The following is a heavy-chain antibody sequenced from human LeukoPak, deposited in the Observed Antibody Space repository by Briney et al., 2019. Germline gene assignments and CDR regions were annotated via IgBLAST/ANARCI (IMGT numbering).Heavy chain of an antibody. CDR3: ARGVNWNDFDY. CDR2: ISGSGGST. V-gene: IGHV3-23*01. CDR1: GITFNSYA. J-gene: IGHJ4*02. D-gene: IGHD1-1*01. Sequence: GGSLRLSCAVSGITFNSYAMSWVRQAPGKGLEWVSAISGSGGSTYYADSVKGRFTISRDNSENTLNLQMNSLRAEDTAVYYCARGVNWNDFDYWGQGTLVTVSS.